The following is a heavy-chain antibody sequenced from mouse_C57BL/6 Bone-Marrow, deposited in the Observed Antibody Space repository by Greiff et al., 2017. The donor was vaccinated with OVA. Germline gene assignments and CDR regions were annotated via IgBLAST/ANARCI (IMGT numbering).Heavy chain of an antibody. V-gene: IGHV1-69*01. J-gene: IGHJ4*01. Sequence: QVQLQQPGAELVMPGASVKLSCKASGYTFTSYWMHWVKQRPGQGLEWIGEIDPYDSYTNYNQKFKGKSTLTVDKSSSTAYMQLSSLTSEDSAVYYCARRARMVTREVYYYAMDYWGQGTSVTVSS. CDR1: GYTFTSYW. CDR2: IDPYDSYT. D-gene: IGHD2-3*01. CDR3: ARRARMVTREVYYYAMDY.